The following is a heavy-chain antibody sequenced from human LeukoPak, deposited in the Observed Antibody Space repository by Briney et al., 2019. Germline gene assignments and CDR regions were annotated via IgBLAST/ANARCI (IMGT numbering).Heavy chain of an antibody. Sequence: ASLKVSCKASGFPFTMDYIHSVRQAPGQGFGWMGMINPGDGATTYARSLRGGVSGARELSAASVYMDLSGLRPEDTAVFFCAREQRGGLSGSLGGLFASYYTYYYMDVWGRGTTVTVSS. J-gene: IGHJ6*03. V-gene: IGHV1-46*01. CDR3: AREQRGGLSGSLGGLFASYYTYYYMDV. CDR1: GFPFTMDY. D-gene: IGHD1-26*01. CDR2: INPGDGAT.